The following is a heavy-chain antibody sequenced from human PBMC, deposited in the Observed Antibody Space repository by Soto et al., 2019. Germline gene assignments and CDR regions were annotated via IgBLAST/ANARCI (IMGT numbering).Heavy chain of an antibody. Sequence: HGRTLSGSISGESSSENSAACNWIRQTPSRGLEWLGRTYYRSSWYNDYAVSVKSRITVTPDTSKNQFSLHLNSVTPEYTAVYYCARAFPYYVSSDSYLDYWGQGALVTVSS. D-gene: IGHD3-16*01. CDR1: GESSSENSAA. V-gene: IGHV6-1*01. J-gene: IGHJ4*02. CDR2: TYYRSSWYN. CDR3: ARAFPYYVSSDSYLDY.